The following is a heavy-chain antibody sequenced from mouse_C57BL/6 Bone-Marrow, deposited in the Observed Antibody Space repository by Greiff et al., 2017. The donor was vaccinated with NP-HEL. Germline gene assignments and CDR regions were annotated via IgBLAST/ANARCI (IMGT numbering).Heavy chain of an antibody. CDR3: ARSGGYYGSRRFAY. CDR2: INPNNGGT. J-gene: IGHJ3*01. V-gene: IGHV1-18*01. D-gene: IGHD1-1*01. Sequence: EVQLQQSGPELVKPGASVKIPCKASGYTFTDYNMDWVKQSHGKSLEWIGDINPNNGGTIYNQKFKGKATLTVDKSSSTAYMELRSLTSEDTAVYYCARSGGYYGSRRFAYWGQGTLVTVSA. CDR1: GYTFTDYN.